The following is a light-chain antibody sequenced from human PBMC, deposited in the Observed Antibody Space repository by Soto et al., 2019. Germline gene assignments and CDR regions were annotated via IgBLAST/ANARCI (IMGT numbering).Light chain of an antibody. Sequence: QSALTQPASVSGSPGQSITISCTGSSSDVGHYNYVSWYQQHPGKAPKLMIYDVNDRPSGVSDRFSGSKSGNTASLTISGLPADDEADYFCSSYTSDTTHVVFGGGTKVTVL. J-gene: IGLJ2*01. CDR3: SSYTSDTTHVV. CDR1: SSDVGHYNY. V-gene: IGLV2-14*03. CDR2: DVN.